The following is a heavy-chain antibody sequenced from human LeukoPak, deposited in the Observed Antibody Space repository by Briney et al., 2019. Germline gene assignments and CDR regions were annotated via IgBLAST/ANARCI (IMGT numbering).Heavy chain of an antibody. Sequence: GGSLRLSCAASGFTFSNYAMSWVRQAPGKGLEWVSAINSGAGYTYYADSVKGRFTISRDNSKNTLYLQMNSLRAEDTAVYYCAKGPYWPHDIWGQGTMVTVSS. V-gene: IGHV3-23*01. CDR2: INSGAGYT. CDR3: AKGPYWPHDI. D-gene: IGHD2-15*01. CDR1: GFTFSNYA. J-gene: IGHJ3*02.